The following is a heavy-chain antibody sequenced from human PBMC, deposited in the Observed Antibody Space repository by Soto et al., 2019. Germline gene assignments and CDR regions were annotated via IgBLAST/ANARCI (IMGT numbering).Heavy chain of an antibody. D-gene: IGHD3-3*01. CDR1: GYTFNTYG. J-gene: IGHJ5*02. Sequence: ASVKVSCKTSGYTFNTYGINWVRQAPGQGLALMGWISAYDGKTTYAEKFQGRVTMTTDTSTSTAYMEMRSLRSDDTAIYYCARDPPEFWKSYWFDPWVQGTPVT. CDR3: ARDPPEFWKSYWFDP. V-gene: IGHV1-18*01. CDR2: ISAYDGKT.